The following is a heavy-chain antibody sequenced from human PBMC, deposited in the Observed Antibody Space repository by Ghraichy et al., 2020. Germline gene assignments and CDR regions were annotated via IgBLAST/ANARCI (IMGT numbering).Heavy chain of an antibody. Sequence: GSLRLSCTVTGYSIDNGYYWGWIRQSPGKGLEWIGFVYRTGNTYYNPSLKSRVTISLDASKNQFSLKLSSVTAADTAVYYCARAPYDDDGFYDDGFDVWGQGIMFTVSS. CDR2: VYRTGNT. CDR3: ARAPYDDDGFYDDGFDV. D-gene: IGHD3-22*01. CDR1: GYSIDNGYY. J-gene: IGHJ3*01. V-gene: IGHV4-38-2*02.